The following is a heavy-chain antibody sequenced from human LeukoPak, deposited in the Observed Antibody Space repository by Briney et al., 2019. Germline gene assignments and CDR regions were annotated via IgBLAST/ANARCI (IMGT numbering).Heavy chain of an antibody. D-gene: IGHD5-18*01. J-gene: IGHJ4*02. CDR2: IVPILGTA. V-gene: IGHV1-69*13. CDR1: GGTFSRYA. CDR3: ARSQGYSYGSSY. Sequence: SVKVSCKASGGTFSRYAISWVRQAPGQGLEWMGGIVPILGTANYAQKFQGRVTITADDSTGTAYMELTSLRSADTAVYYCARSQGYSYGSSYWGQGTLVTVSS.